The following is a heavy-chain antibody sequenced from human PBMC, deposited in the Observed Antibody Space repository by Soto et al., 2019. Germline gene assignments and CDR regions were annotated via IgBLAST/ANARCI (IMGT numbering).Heavy chain of an antibody. J-gene: IGHJ6*03. Sequence: AASVKVSCKASGYTFTGYYMHWVRQAPGQGLEWMGWINPNSGGTNYAQKFQGWVTMTRDTSISTAYMELSRLRSDDTAVYYCARSPTFYYYYMDVWGKGTTVTVSS. D-gene: IGHD3-16*01. CDR2: INPNSGGT. CDR3: ARSPTFYYYYMDV. V-gene: IGHV1-2*04. CDR1: GYTFTGYY.